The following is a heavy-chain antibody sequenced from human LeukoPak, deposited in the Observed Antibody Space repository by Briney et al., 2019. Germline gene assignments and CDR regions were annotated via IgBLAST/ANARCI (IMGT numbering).Heavy chain of an antibody. D-gene: IGHD6-13*01. CDR3: ARKGVAAGLDY. J-gene: IGHJ4*02. Sequence: SETLSLTCTVSGGSISSYYWTWIRQPPGKGLEWIGYIYYGGSTNYNRSLKSRVTISVDTSKNQFSLRLSSVTAADTAVYYCARKGVAAGLDYWGQGTLVTVSS. V-gene: IGHV4-59*01. CDR1: GGSISSYY. CDR2: IYYGGST.